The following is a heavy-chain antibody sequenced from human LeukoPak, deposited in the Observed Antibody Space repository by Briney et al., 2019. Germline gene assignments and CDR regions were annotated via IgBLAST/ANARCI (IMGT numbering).Heavy chain of an antibody. V-gene: IGHV4-59*01. Sequence: SETLSLTCTVSGGSISSYYWSWIRQPPGKGLEWIGYIYYSGSTNYNPSLKSRVTISVDTSKNQFSLKLSSVTAADTAMYYCARPEGTDSSGYYLDAFDIWGQGTMVTVSS. CDR3: ARPEGTDSSGYYLDAFDI. CDR1: GGSISSYY. D-gene: IGHD3-22*01. CDR2: IYYSGST. J-gene: IGHJ3*02.